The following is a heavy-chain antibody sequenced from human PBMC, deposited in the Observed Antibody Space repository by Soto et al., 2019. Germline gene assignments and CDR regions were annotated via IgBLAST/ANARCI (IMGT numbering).Heavy chain of an antibody. D-gene: IGHD6-19*01. Sequence: GWSLRLSCAASGFTFGTTDMSWVRQAPGEGLEWVSTIDGSGGITYYADSVKGRFTISRDNSRNTVYLQMNSLRGEDTALYYCARVPRAGTPAFDYWGQGTLVTVSS. V-gene: IGHV3-23*01. CDR2: IDGSGGIT. J-gene: IGHJ4*02. CDR3: ARVPRAGTPAFDY. CDR1: GFTFGTTD.